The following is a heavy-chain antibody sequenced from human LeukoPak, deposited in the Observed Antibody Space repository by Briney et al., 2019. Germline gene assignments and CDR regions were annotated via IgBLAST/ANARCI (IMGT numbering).Heavy chain of an antibody. CDR2: ISAYNGNT. CDR3: ARDPSGMAVADHFDY. D-gene: IGHD6-19*01. Sequence: GASVKVSCKASGYTFTSYGISWVRQAPGQGLEWMGWISAYNGNTNYAQKLQGRVTMTTDTSTSTAYMELRSLRSDDTAVYYCARDPSGMAVADHFDYWGQGTLVTVSS. V-gene: IGHV1-18*01. J-gene: IGHJ4*02. CDR1: GYTFTSYG.